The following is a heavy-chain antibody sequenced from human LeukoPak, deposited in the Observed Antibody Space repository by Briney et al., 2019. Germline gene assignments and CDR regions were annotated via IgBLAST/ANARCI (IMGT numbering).Heavy chain of an antibody. D-gene: IGHD2-21*02. V-gene: IGHV4-59*01. Sequence: TSETLCLSCTVSGVSFSSYYWSWIRQPPGKGLEWIGYIYYSGSTNYNPSLKSRVTISVDTSKNQFSLKLSSVTAADTAVYYCARGVVTATSYYYYGMDSWGQGTTVTVSS. J-gene: IGHJ6*02. CDR2: IYYSGST. CDR1: GVSFSSYY. CDR3: ARGVVTATSYYYYGMDS.